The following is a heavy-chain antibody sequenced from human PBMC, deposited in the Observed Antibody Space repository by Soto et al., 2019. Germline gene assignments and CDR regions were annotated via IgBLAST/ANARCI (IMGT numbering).Heavy chain of an antibody. CDR1: GFTFSIYW. CDR2: IKDDGSEQ. CDR3: ARSTAWYPDY. J-gene: IGHJ4*02. Sequence: EVQLVESGGGLVQPGESLRLSCAASGFTFSIYWMTWVRQAPGKGLEWVANIKDDGSEQYYVDSVKGRFTIFRDDAKKSLSLRMNSLRAEDTAVYYCARSTAWYPDYWGQGTLVTVSS. D-gene: IGHD6-19*01. V-gene: IGHV3-7*01.